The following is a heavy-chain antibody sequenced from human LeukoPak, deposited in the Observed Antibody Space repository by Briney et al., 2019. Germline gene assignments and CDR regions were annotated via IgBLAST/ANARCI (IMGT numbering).Heavy chain of an antibody. CDR2: IIPIFGTA. D-gene: IGHD3-22*01. Sequence: SVKVSCKASGGTFSSYAISWVRQAPGQGLEWMGRIIPIFGTANYAQKFQGRVTITTDESTSTAYMVLSSLRSEDTAVYYCASGMYSTSSYYYDSSGYQGLYYFDYWGQGTLVTDSS. J-gene: IGHJ4*02. V-gene: IGHV1-69*05. CDR1: GGTFSSYA. CDR3: ASGMYSTSSYYYDSSGYQGLYYFDY.